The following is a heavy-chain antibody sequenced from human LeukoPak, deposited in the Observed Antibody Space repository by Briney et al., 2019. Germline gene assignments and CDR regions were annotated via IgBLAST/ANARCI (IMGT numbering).Heavy chain of an antibody. V-gene: IGHV3-9*01. Sequence: GGSLRLSRAASGFTFDDYAMHWVRQAPGKGLEWVSGISWNSGSIGYADSVKGRFTISRDNAKNSLYLQMNSLRAEDTALYYCAKDTPRYSSSWYYFDYWGQGTLVTVSS. CDR2: ISWNSGSI. CDR3: AKDTPRYSSSWYYFDY. CDR1: GFTFDDYA. D-gene: IGHD6-13*01. J-gene: IGHJ4*02.